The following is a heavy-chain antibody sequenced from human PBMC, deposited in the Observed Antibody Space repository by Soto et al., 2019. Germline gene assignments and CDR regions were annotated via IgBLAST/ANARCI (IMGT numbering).Heavy chain of an antibody. Sequence: VQLVQSGGVVVQPGGSLRLSCAASGFTFSTYGMHWVRQAPGKGLEWVAVIWYDGSKIYYADSVKGRFTISRDNSKSTMYLQMNSLRAEDTAVYYCARPLEQHQLGFGMDVWGQGSPVTVSS. V-gene: IGHV3-33*01. CDR3: ARPLEQHQLGFGMDV. CDR2: IWYDGSKI. J-gene: IGHJ6*01. CDR1: GFTFSTYG. D-gene: IGHD6-13*01.